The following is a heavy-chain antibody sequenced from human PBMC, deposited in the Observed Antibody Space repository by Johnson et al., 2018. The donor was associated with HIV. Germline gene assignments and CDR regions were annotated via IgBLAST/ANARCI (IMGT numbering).Heavy chain of an antibody. CDR2: IKSKTDGGTT. CDR3: TTVRNRLGSSGGWTGFLAFDI. Sequence: VQLVESGGDLVIPGGSLRLSCAASGFTFTYAWMSWVRQAPGKGLEWVGRIKSKTDGGTTDYAAPVKGRFTISRDDSKNKLYLQMNSLKTADMAVYYCTTVRNRLGSSGGWTGFLAFDIWGQGTMVTVSS. V-gene: IGHV3-15*01. D-gene: IGHD6-19*01. J-gene: IGHJ3*02. CDR1: GFTFTYAW.